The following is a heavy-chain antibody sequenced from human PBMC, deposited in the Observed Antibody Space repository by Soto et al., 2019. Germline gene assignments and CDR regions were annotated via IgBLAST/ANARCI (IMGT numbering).Heavy chain of an antibody. CDR1: GYIFTSYY. Sequence: QVQLVQSGAEVKKPGASVKVSCKASGYIFTSYYLHWVRQAPGQGLEWMARINPSVGSATYSQKFQGRVTMTRDTSTSTVSMELRSLRSEDTAVYYCAREAAVAGTSFDYWGQGTLVTVSS. CDR3: AREAAVAGTSFDY. D-gene: IGHD6-19*01. J-gene: IGHJ4*02. CDR2: INPSVGSA. V-gene: IGHV1-46*01.